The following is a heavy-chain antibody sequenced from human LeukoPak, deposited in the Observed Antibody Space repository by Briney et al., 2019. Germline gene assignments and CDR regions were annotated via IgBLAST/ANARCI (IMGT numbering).Heavy chain of an antibody. V-gene: IGHV3-74*01. D-gene: IGHD4-17*01. CDR2: INSDGSST. Sequence: PGGSLRLSCAASGFTFSSYWMHWVRQAPGKGLVRVSRINSDGSSTSYADSVKGRFTISKDNAKNTLYLQMNSLRAEDTAVYYCARDIRYGEVYWGQGTLVTVSS. CDR3: ARDIRYGEVY. CDR1: GFTFSSYW. J-gene: IGHJ4*02.